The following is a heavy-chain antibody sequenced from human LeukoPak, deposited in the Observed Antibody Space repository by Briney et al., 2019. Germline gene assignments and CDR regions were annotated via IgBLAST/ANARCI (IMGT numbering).Heavy chain of an antibody. D-gene: IGHD3-22*01. V-gene: IGHV3-7*01. CDR1: GFTFSSYW. Sequence: PGGSLRLSCAASGFTFSSYWMSWVRQAPGKGLEWVANIKQDGSEKYYVDSVKGRFTISRDNSKNTLYLQMNSLRAEDTAVYYCARLDSSGYLDDYWGQGTLVTVSS. J-gene: IGHJ4*02. CDR3: ARLDSSGYLDDY. CDR2: IKQDGSEK.